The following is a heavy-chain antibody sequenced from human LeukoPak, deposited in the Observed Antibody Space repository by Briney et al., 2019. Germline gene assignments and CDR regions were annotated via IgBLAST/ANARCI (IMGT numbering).Heavy chain of an antibody. Sequence: PGGSLRLSCAASRFTFSSYAMSWVRQAPAKGLEWVSAISGSGGSTYYADSVKGRFTISRDNSKNTLYLQMNSLRAEDTAVYYCARILWFRGRTFDYWGQGTLVTVSS. J-gene: IGHJ4*02. CDR2: ISGSGGST. CDR3: ARILWFRGRTFDY. V-gene: IGHV3-23*01. CDR1: RFTFSSYA. D-gene: IGHD3-10*01.